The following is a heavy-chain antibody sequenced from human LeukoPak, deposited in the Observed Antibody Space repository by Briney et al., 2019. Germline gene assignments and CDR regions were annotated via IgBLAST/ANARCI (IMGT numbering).Heavy chain of an antibody. CDR2: ISGSGGST. CDR1: GFTFSSYA. V-gene: IGHV3-23*01. D-gene: IGHD3-10*01. CDR3: AKLSLSGRSQSADY. J-gene: IGHJ4*02. Sequence: GGSLRLSCAASGFTFSSYAMSWVRQAPGKGLEWVSAISGSGGSTYYADSVKGRFTISRDNSKNTLFLQMNSLRAEDTAVYYCAKLSLSGRSQSADYWGQGTLVTVSS.